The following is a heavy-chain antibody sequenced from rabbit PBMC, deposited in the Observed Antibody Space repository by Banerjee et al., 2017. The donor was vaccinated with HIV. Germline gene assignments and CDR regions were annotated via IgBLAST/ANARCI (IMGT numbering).Heavy chain of an antibody. CDR1: GFSFSSSYW. J-gene: IGHJ6*01. CDR3: ARDRDTGSVYYFDL. V-gene: IGHV1S45*01. CDR2: IYAGSSGST. D-gene: IGHD8-1*01. Sequence: QEQLEESGGGLVKPEGSLTLTCKASGFSFSSSYWICWVRQAPGKGLEWIACIYAGSSGSTYYASWAKGRFTISKTSSTTVTLQMTSLTAADTATYFCARDRDTGSVYYFDLWGQGTLVTVS.